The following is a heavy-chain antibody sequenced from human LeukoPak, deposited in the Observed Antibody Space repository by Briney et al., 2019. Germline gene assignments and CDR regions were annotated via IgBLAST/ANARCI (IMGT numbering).Heavy chain of an antibody. CDR3: ARDRSYFGSGSYYFELAYFDY. D-gene: IGHD3-10*01. Sequence: GGFLRLSGAASGFTFSNYTMNWVRQAPGKGLEWVSSISSSSGYMYYTDSVKGRFTISRDNARNSLFLQMNSLRAEDTAVYYCARDRSYFGSGSYYFELAYFDYWGQGTLVTVSS. CDR1: GFTFSNYT. V-gene: IGHV3-21*01. CDR2: ISSSSGYM. J-gene: IGHJ4*02.